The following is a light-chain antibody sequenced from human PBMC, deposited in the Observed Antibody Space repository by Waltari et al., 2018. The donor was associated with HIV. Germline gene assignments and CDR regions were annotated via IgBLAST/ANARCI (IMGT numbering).Light chain of an antibody. CDR3: QQYKTFPLT. J-gene: IGKJ5*01. CDR1: QAVFTA. V-gene: IGKV1-13*02. Sequence: AILLTQTPPSLSASVGDRVTITCRASQAVFTAIAWYQQKPGRPPKLLTYDASTLQSGVSLRFSGRGSVTNFSLTVNTLHPEDFATYYCQQYKTFPLTFGQGTRVEIK. CDR2: DAS.